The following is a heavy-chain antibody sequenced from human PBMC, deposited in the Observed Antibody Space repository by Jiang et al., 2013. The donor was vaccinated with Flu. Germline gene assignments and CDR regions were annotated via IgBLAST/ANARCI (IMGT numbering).Heavy chain of an antibody. CDR3: AKDRSGSYYHAALDY. CDR2: ISYDGSNK. CDR1: GFTFSSYG. D-gene: IGHD1-26*01. V-gene: IGHV3-30*18. Sequence: GVVQPGRSLRLPCAASGFTFSSYGMHWVRQAPGKGLEWVAVISYDGSNKYYADSVKGRFTISRDNSKNTLYLQMNSLRAEDTAVYYCAKDRSGSYYHAALDYWGQGTLVTVSS. J-gene: IGHJ4*02.